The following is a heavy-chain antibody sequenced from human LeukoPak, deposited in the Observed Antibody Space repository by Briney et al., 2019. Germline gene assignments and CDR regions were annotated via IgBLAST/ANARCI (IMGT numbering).Heavy chain of an antibody. CDR3: AREAHGIAAAGTPYYYYAMDV. J-gene: IGHJ6*02. D-gene: IGHD6-13*01. Sequence: GGSLRLSCAASGFTFSNYWMHWVRQAPGKGLVWVSHINSDGSSTSYADSVKGRFTISRDNAKNTLYLQMNSLRAEDMAVYYCAREAHGIAAAGTPYYYYAMDVWGQGTTVTVSS. CDR1: GFTFSNYW. V-gene: IGHV3-74*01. CDR2: INSDGSST.